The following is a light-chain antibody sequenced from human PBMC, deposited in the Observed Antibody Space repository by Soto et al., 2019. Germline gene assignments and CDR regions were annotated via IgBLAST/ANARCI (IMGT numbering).Light chain of an antibody. CDR2: EVS. CDR1: SSDIGGYNY. V-gene: IGLV2-8*01. J-gene: IGLJ1*01. Sequence: QSALTQPLSASGSPGQSVTISCTGTSSDIGGYNYVSWYQQHPGKAPKLMIYEVSKRPSGVPDRFSGSKSGNTASLNVSGLQAEDEADYYCSSYAGSNTYVFGTGTKLTVL. CDR3: SSYAGSNTYV.